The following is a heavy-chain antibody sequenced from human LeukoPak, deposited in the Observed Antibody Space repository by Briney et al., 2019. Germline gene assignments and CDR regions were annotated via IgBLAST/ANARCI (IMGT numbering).Heavy chain of an antibody. CDR1: GGSISSGGYY. J-gene: IGHJ3*02. V-gene: IGHV4-30-2*01. CDR2: IYHSGST. Sequence: SQTLSLTCTVSGGSISSGGYYWSWIRQPPGMGLEWIGYIYHSGSTYYNPSLKSRVTISVDRSKNQFSLKLSSVTAADTAVYYCARDGAPPGAFDIWGQGTMVTVSS. D-gene: IGHD6-6*01. CDR3: ARDGAPPGAFDI.